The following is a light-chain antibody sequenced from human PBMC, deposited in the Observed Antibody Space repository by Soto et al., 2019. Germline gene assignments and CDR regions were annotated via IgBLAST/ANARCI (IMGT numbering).Light chain of an antibody. CDR2: EVT. J-gene: IGLJ3*02. CDR1: SSDVGGYSY. CDR3: SSFAGANIWV. V-gene: IGLV2-8*01. Sequence: QSALTQPPSASGSPGQSVTISCTGSSSDVGGYSYVSWYQQHPGKAPKLMIHEVTKRPSGVPDRFSGSKSGNTAFLPVSGLQAEDEADYYCSSFAGANIWVFGGGTKLTVL.